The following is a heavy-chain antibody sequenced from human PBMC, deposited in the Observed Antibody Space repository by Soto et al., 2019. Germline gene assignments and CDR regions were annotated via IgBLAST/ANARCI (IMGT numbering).Heavy chain of an antibody. D-gene: IGHD3-10*01. CDR3: AKDRSLPINITDY. J-gene: IGHJ4*02. Sequence: GGSLRLSCAASGFTFSSYAMSWVRQAPGKGLEWVSAISGSGGSTYYADSVKGRFTISRDNSKNTLYLQMNSLRAEDTAIYYYAKDRSLPINITDYWGQGTLVTVSS. V-gene: IGHV3-23*01. CDR2: ISGSGGST. CDR1: GFTFSSYA.